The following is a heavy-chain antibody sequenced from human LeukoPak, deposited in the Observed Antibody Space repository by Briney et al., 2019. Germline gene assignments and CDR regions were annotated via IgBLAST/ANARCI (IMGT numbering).Heavy chain of an antibody. CDR3: ARRYCSSTSCFSTYFDY. CDR2: INHSGST. V-gene: IGHV4-34*01. CDR1: GGSFSGYY. Sequence: PSETLSLTCAVYGGSFSGYYWSWIRQPPGKGLEWIGEINHSGSTNYNPSLKSRVTISVDTSKNQFSLKLSSVTAADTAVYYCARRYCSSTSCFSTYFDYWGQGTLVTVSS. D-gene: IGHD2-2*01. J-gene: IGHJ4*02.